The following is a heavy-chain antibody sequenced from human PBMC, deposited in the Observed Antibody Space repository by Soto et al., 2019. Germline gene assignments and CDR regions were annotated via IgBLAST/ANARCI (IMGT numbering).Heavy chain of an antibody. J-gene: IGHJ4*02. Sequence: EVQLVESGGGLVQPGGSLSLSCAASGFTFSSYSMNWVRQAPGKGLEWVSYISSSASTIYYADSVKGRFTISRDNAKNSLYLQMNSLRAEDTAVYYCASHAWNDPGRVYWGQGTLVTVSS. D-gene: IGHD1-1*01. CDR1: GFTFSSYS. CDR3: ASHAWNDPGRVY. V-gene: IGHV3-48*01. CDR2: ISSSASTI.